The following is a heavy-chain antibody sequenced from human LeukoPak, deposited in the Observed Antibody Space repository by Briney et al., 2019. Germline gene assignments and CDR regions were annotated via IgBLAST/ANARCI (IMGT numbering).Heavy chain of an antibody. CDR2: MNPNSGNT. CDR1: GYTFTSYD. Sequence: ASVKVSCKASGYTFTSYDINWVRQATGQGLEWMGWMNPNSGNTGYAQKFQGRVTITRNTSISTAYMELSSLRSEDTAVYYCARLNYDFWSGYSAFDIWGQGTMVTVSS. J-gene: IGHJ3*02. CDR3: ARLNYDFWSGYSAFDI. D-gene: IGHD3-3*01. V-gene: IGHV1-8*03.